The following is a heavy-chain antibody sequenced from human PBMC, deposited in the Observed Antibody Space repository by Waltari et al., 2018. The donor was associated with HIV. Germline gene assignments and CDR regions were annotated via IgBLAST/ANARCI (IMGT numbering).Heavy chain of an antibody. Sequence: QVKLVQSGAEVKKPGASVKVSCKASEYTFTDYYMNWVRQARGQGLEWMGWINPNTGGKNYAQKFQGRVTMTRDTSISTSYMELSRLRSDDTAVYYCAREGNSGYDYRGHGMDGWGQGTTVTVSS. J-gene: IGHJ6*02. CDR1: EYTFTDYY. V-gene: IGHV1-2*02. D-gene: IGHD5-12*01. CDR3: AREGNSGYDYRGHGMDG. CDR2: INPNTGGK.